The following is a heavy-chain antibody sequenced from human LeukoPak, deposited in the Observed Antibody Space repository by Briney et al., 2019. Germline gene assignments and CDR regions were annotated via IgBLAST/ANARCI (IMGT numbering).Heavy chain of an antibody. D-gene: IGHD1-1*01. CDR2: MNPNSGNT. V-gene: IGHV1-8*01. Sequence: GASVKVSCKASVYTFTSYDITWVRQATGQGLEWMGWMNPNSGNTGYAQKFQGRVTMTRNTSISTAYMELSSLRSEDTAVYYCARGRVDNWNDNWFDTWGQGTLVTVSS. CDR1: VYTFTSYD. CDR3: ARGRVDNWNDNWFDT. J-gene: IGHJ5*02.